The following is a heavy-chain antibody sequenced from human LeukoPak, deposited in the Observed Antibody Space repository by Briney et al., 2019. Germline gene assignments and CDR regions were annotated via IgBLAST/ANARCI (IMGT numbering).Heavy chain of an antibody. CDR3: ARDDPLRWLRLTILVY. Sequence: GSSVKVSCKASGGTFSSYAISWVRQAPGQGLEWMGRIIPILGIANYAQKFQGRVTITADKSTSTAYMELSSLRSEDTAVYYCARDDPLRWLRLTILVYWGQGTLVTVSS. J-gene: IGHJ4*02. D-gene: IGHD5-12*01. CDR2: IIPILGIA. V-gene: IGHV1-69*04. CDR1: GGTFSSYA.